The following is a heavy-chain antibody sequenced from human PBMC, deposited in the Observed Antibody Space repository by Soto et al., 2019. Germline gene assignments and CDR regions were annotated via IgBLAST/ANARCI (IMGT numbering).Heavy chain of an antibody. V-gene: IGHV3-53*02. CDR1: GFTVSSNY. Sequence: EVQLVETGGGLIQPGGSLRLSCAASGFTVSSNYMSWVRQAPGKGLEWVSVIYSGGSTYYADSVKGRFTISRDNSKNTLYLQMTSLRAEDTAVYYCASIAARRDEDYWGQGTLVTVSS. D-gene: IGHD6-6*01. CDR2: IYSGGST. CDR3: ASIAARRDEDY. J-gene: IGHJ4*02.